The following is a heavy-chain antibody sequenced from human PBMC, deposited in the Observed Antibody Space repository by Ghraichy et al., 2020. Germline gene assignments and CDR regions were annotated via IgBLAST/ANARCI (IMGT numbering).Heavy chain of an antibody. CDR2: IYHSGST. V-gene: IGHV4-4*02. CDR1: GGSISSSNW. J-gene: IGHJ4*02. D-gene: IGHD3-10*01. Sequence: LSLTCAVSGGSISSSNWWSWVRQPPGKGLEWIGEIYHSGSTNYNPSLKSRVTISVDKSKNQFSLKLSSVTAADTAVYYCAAVRGVIISTFFDYWGQGTLVTVSS. CDR3: AAVRGVIISTFFDY.